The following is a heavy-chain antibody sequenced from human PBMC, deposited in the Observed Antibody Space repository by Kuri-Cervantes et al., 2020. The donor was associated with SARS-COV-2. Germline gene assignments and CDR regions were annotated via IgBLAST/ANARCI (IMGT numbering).Heavy chain of an antibody. CDR2: MDTDGSDT. J-gene: IGHJ4*02. CDR3: ARDNIVLIDY. CDR1: GFTFSGHW. Sequence: GESLKISCAASGFTFSGHWIHWARQAPGKGLGWVSRMDTDGSDTRYADLVKGRFTISRDNAKNTLYLQMNSLSAEDTAVYYCARDNIVLIDYWGQGTLVTVSS. V-gene: IGHV3-74*01. D-gene: IGHD2-8*02.